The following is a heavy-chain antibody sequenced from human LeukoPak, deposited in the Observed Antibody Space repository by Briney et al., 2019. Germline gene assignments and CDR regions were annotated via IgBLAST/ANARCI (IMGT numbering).Heavy chain of an antibody. CDR2: ISYDGSNK. CDR3: AKASSPYGSGSYTSFDY. CDR1: GFTFSSYA. J-gene: IGHJ4*02. V-gene: IGHV3-30*04. Sequence: PGGSLRLSCAASGFTFSSYAMHWVRQAPGKGLEWVAVISYDGSNKYYADSVKGRFTISRDNSKNTLYLQMNSLRAEDTAVYYCAKASSPYGSGSYTSFDYWGQGTLVTVSS. D-gene: IGHD3-10*01.